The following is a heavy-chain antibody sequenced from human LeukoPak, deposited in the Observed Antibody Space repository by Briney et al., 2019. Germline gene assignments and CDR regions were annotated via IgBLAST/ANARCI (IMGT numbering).Heavy chain of an antibody. CDR3: ARDLTVTTQPQPHYGMDV. V-gene: IGHV1-2*02. CDR1: GYTFTGYY. CDR2: INPNSGGT. D-gene: IGHD4-11*01. J-gene: IGHJ6*02. Sequence: VASVKVSCKASGYTFTGYYMHWVRQAPGQGLEWMGWINPNSGGTNYAQKFQGRVTMTRDTSISTAYMELSRLRSDDTAVYYCARDLTVTTQPQPHYGMDVWGQGTTVTVSS.